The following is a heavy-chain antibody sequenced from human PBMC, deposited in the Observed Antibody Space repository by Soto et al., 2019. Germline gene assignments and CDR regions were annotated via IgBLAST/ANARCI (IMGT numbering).Heavy chain of an antibody. CDR1: GGSISSYY. V-gene: IGHV4-59*08. Sequence: PSETLSLTCTVSGGSISSYYWSWIRQPPGKGLEWIGYIYYSGSTNYNPSLKSRVTISVDTSKNQFSLKLSSVTAADTAVYYCARLGSYGYVNGYWGQGTLVTVSS. CDR3: ARLGSYGYVNGY. D-gene: IGHD5-18*01. J-gene: IGHJ4*02. CDR2: IYYSGST.